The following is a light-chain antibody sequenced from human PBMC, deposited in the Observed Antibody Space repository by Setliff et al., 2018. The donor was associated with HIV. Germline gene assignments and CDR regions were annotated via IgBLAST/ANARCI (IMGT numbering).Light chain of an antibody. CDR3: SSYTFSSTPYV. J-gene: IGLJ1*01. Sequence: QSVLTQPASVSGSPGQSITISCTGTSSDAGSYNLVSWYQQHPGKAPKLMIYEVSKRPSGVSNRFSGSKSGNTASLTISGLQAEDEADYYCSSYTFSSTPYVFGTGTKVTVL. CDR2: EVS. CDR1: SSDAGSYNL. V-gene: IGLV2-14*02.